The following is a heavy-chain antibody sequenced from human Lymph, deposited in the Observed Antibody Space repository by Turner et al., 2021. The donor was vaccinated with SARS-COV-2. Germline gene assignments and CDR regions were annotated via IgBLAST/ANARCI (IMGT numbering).Heavy chain of an antibody. V-gene: IGHV4-59*08. D-gene: IGHD6-19*01. CDR2: SHCSEST. J-gene: IGHJ6*02. CDR1: GGSISSYY. CDR3: AGHGFSGWYGGGMDV. Sequence: QVQLQESGPGLVKPSETLSLTCPVSGGSISSYYWSWTRQPPGTGLEWIGYSHCSESTNNNPCLESRVTISVDTSKNQFSLKLNSVTAADTAVYYCAGHGFSGWYGGGMDVWGQGTTVTVSS.